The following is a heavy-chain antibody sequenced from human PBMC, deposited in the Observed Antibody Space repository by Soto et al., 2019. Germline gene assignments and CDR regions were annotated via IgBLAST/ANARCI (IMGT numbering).Heavy chain of an antibody. J-gene: IGHJ5*02. CDR3: AGVTPHIVVSHAAIYYWFDL. D-gene: IGHD2-2*01. CDR1: GGTFSSYA. Sequence: QVQLVQSGAEVKKPGSSVKVSCKASGGTFSSYAISWVRQAPGQGLEWMGGIIPIFGTANYAQKFQGGVTLTADESTSTAYIELSSLRFYGTAVEYRAGVTPHIVVSHAAIYYWFDLWGQRSLVIFSS. V-gene: IGHV1-69*01. CDR2: IIPIFGTA.